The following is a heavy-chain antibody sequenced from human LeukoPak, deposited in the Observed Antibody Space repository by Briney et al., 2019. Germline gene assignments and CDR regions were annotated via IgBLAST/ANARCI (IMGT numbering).Heavy chain of an antibody. CDR3: ARDGAYSSSSYFDY. J-gene: IGHJ4*02. V-gene: IGHV4-59*01. Sequence: SETLSLTCXVSGGSISSYYWSWIRQPRGKGLEWIGYIYYSGSTNYNPSLKSRVTISVDTSKNQFSLKLSSVTAADTAVYYCARDGAYSSSSYFDYWGQGTLVTVSS. D-gene: IGHD6-13*01. CDR1: GGSISSYY. CDR2: IYYSGST.